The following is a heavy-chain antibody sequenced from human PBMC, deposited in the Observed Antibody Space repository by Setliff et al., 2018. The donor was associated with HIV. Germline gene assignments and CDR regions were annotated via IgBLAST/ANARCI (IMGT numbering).Heavy chain of an antibody. D-gene: IGHD6-19*01. J-gene: IGHJ4*02. V-gene: IGHV4-4*07. CDR2: FDSSGGT. CDR3: EVAGQ. Sequence: PSETLSLTCTVSGGSISSYYWTWIRQPAGKGLEWIGRFDSSGGTDYNPSLKSRVTMSIDTSKNQFSLKLRSVTAADTAVYYCEVAGQWGQGTLVTVSS. CDR1: GGSISSYY.